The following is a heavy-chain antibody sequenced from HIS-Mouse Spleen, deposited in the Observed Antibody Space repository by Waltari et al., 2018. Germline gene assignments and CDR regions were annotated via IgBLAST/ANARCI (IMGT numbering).Heavy chain of an antibody. CDR1: GGPISSSSYY. CDR2: IYYSGST. CDR3: AREIPYSSSWYDWYFDL. J-gene: IGHJ2*01. Sequence: QLQLQESGPGLVKPSETLSLTCTVSGGPISSSSYYWGWIRQPPGKGLEWIGSIYYSGSTYYNPSLKSRVTISVDTSKNQFSLKLSSVTAEDTAVYYWAREIPYSSSWYDWYFDLWGRGTLVTVSS. V-gene: IGHV4-39*07. D-gene: IGHD6-13*01.